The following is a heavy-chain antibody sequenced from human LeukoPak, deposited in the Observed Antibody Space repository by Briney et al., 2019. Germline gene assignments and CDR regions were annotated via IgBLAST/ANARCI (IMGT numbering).Heavy chain of an antibody. D-gene: IGHD2-15*01. V-gene: IGHV1-69*13. CDR1: GGTFSSYA. CDR2: IIPIFGTA. Sequence: ASVKVSCKASGGTFSSYAISWVRQAPGQGLEWMGGIIPIFGTANYAQKFQGRVTITADESTSTAYMELSSLRSEDTAVYYCARGAAANCSGGGCYQIYYYYYYMDVWGKGTTVTVSS. CDR3: ARGAAANCSGGGCYQIYYYYYYMDV. J-gene: IGHJ6*03.